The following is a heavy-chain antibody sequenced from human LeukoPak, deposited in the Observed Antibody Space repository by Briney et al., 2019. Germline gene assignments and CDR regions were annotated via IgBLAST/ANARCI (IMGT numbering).Heavy chain of an antibody. CDR1: GFTFSSYG. D-gene: IGHD3-22*01. Sequence: GGSLRLSCAASGFTFSSYGMSWVRRAPGKGLEWVPNIKHDGSEKYYVDSVKGRFTISRDNAKNSLYLQMNSLRAEDTAVYYCARDPRYYYDSSGYFPHYWGQGTLVTVSS. J-gene: IGHJ4*02. CDR3: ARDPRYYYDSSGYFPHY. CDR2: IKHDGSEK. V-gene: IGHV3-7*01.